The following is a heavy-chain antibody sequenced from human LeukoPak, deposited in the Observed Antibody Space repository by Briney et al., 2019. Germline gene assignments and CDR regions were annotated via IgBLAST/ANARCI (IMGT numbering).Heavy chain of an antibody. CDR2: IYYSGST. J-gene: IGHJ4*02. CDR3: ARGTPSQLY. CDR1: GGSISSSY. D-gene: IGHD1-1*01. V-gene: IGHV4-59*01. Sequence: SETLSLTCTVSGGSISSSYWSWIRQPPGQGLEWMGYIYYSGSTNYNPSLKSRVPISVDTSKNQFSLKLSSVTAADTAVYYCARGTPSQLYWGQGTLVTVSS.